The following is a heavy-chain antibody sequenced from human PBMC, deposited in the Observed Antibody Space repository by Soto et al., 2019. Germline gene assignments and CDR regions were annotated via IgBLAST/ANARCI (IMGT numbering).Heavy chain of an antibody. Sequence: AASVKVSCKATGYTLTGYAMHWVRQAPGQRLEWMGWINAGNGNTKYSQKFQGRVTITRDTSASAAYMELSSLSSEDTAVYYCARAVAVPADFDYWGQGTLVTVSS. J-gene: IGHJ4*02. CDR2: INAGNGNT. CDR3: ARAVAVPADFDY. V-gene: IGHV1-3*01. CDR1: GYTLTGYA. D-gene: IGHD6-19*01.